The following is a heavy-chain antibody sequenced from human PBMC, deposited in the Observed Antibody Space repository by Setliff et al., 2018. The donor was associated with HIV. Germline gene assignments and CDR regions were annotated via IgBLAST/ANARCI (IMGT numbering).Heavy chain of an antibody. J-gene: IGHJ5*02. CDR1: GASIRGHY. CDR3: ARDFSGQQLVGGWFDP. V-gene: IGHV4-59*11. Sequence: SETLSLTCSVSGASIRGHYWSWIRQSPGKGLEWIGNIYYSGNTNYNPSFKSRVTISVDTSKNQFSLRVNPVTAADTAVYYCARDFSGQQLVGGWFDPWGQGTLVTVSS. D-gene: IGHD6-13*01. CDR2: IYYSGNT.